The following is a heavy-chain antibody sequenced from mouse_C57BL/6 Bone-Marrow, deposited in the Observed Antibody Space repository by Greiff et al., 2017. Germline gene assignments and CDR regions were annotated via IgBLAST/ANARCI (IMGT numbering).Heavy chain of an antibody. Sequence: QVHVQQSGAELVKPGASVKMSCKASGSTFTTYPIAWVKQNHGKSLEWIGNFHPYTDDTKYHEKVQGKATLTVEKSSNTVYLELSRLTSDDSAVYYCARSSTFYYYFDYWGQGTTLTVSS. J-gene: IGHJ2*01. V-gene: IGHV1-47*01. CDR2: FHPYTDDT. D-gene: IGHD5-1*01. CDR1: GSTFTTYP. CDR3: ARSSTFYYYFDY.